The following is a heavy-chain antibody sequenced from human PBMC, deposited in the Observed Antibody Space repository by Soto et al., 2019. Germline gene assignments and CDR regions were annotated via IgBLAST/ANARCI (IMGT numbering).Heavy chain of an antibody. CDR3: AKGDSLFDS. J-gene: IGHJ5*01. Sequence: EVQLVESGGGLVQPGGSLRLSCAVSGFNVSRKYMSWVRQAPGKGLDWVSAIYSGGSTFYADSVKGRFTISRDNSKNTLYLQMNSLRAEDTAVYYCAKGDSLFDSWGQGTLVTVS. CDR1: GFNVSRKY. CDR2: IYSGGST. V-gene: IGHV3-53*04. D-gene: IGHD2-15*01.